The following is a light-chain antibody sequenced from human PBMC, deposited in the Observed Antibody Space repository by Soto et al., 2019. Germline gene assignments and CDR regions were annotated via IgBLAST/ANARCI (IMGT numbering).Light chain of an antibody. CDR3: SSYTSSSTYV. Sequence: QSVLTQPASVSGSPGQSITISCTGTSSDVGGYNYVSWYQQHPGKAPKLMIYDVSNRTSGVSNRFSGSKSGNTASLTISGLQAEDEAEYYCSSYTSSSTYVFGTGTKVTVL. CDR2: DVS. V-gene: IGLV2-14*01. J-gene: IGLJ1*01. CDR1: SSDVGGYNY.